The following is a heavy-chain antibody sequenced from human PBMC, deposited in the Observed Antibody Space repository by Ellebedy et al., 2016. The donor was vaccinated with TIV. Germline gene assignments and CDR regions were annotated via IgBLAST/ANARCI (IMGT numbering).Heavy chain of an antibody. CDR3: AKDLSWWSANDY. CDR2: IGGDDHT. Sequence: GESLKISCAATGFMFSSYAMTWVRQTPGKGLEWVAGIGGDDHTHYAHFVEGRFTISRDRSKSTLHLEMSRLRVEDTAVYYCAKDLSWWSANDYWGQGALVTVSS. V-gene: IGHV3-23*01. D-gene: IGHD3-16*01. J-gene: IGHJ4*02. CDR1: GFMFSSYA.